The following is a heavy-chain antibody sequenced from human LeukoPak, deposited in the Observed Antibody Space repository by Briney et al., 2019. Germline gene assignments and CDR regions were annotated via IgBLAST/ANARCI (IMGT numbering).Heavy chain of an antibody. D-gene: IGHD6-13*01. Sequence: PGGSLRLSCAASGFTFSIYSMNWVRQAPGKGLEWVSSIGGSSSSIYYADSVKARFTISRDNAQNSLYLQMNSLRAEDTAIYYCARERGDSWSEAFDIWGQGTMVTVSS. V-gene: IGHV3-21*01. J-gene: IGHJ3*02. CDR1: GFTFSIYS. CDR3: ARERGDSWSEAFDI. CDR2: IGGSSSSI.